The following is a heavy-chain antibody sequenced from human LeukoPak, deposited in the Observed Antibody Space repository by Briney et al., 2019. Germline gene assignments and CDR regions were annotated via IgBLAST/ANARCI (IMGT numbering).Heavy chain of an antibody. D-gene: IGHD2-2*01. CDR2: INHSGST. Sequence: SETLSLTRAVYGGSFSGYYWSWIRQPPGKGLEWIGEINHSGSTNYNPSLKSRVTISVDTSKNQFSLKLSSVTAADTAVYYCARGPVVPAAMSLFDIWGQGTMVTASS. J-gene: IGHJ3*02. V-gene: IGHV4-34*01. CDR3: ARGPVVPAAMSLFDI. CDR1: GGSFSGYY.